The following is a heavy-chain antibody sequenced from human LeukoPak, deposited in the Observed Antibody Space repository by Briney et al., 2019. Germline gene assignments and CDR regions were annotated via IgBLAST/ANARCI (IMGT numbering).Heavy chain of an antibody. Sequence: GGSLRLSCTASGFTLRNYAMSWVREARGKGVEWVSAIRGGGGHTYDGDSVEGRFTISRDNAKSTLFLQMNNVRGDDTAVYYCAKDRGGIVVGPTAGFDYWGQGILVTVSS. D-gene: IGHD2-21*01. J-gene: IGHJ4*02. CDR2: IRGGGGHT. CDR1: GFTLRNYA. CDR3: AKDRGGIVVGPTAGFDY. V-gene: IGHV3-23*01.